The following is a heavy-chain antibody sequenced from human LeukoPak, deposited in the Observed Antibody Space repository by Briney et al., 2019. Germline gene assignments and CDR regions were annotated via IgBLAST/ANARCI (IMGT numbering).Heavy chain of an antibody. CDR2: INPNSGGT. CDR3: ASGDSSPTN. CDR1: GYTFTGYF. J-gene: IGHJ4*02. Sequence: ASVKVSCKASGYTFTGYFMHWVRQAPGQGLEWMGWINPNSGGTNYAQKFQGRVTMTRGTSITTAYMELSRLTFDDTAVYYCASGDSSPTNWGQGTLATVSS. D-gene: IGHD6-13*01. V-gene: IGHV1-2*02.